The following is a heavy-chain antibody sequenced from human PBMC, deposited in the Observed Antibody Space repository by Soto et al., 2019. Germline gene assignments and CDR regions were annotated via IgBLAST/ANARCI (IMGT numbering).Heavy chain of an antibody. V-gene: IGHV4-31*03. J-gene: IGHJ5*02. CDR3: ARGVLANWGPENWFDP. Sequence: PSETLSLTCSVSGASISRGAYYWSWIRQHPGKGLEWIGNIYYSGSAYYNPSLKSRVAISVDTSQNQFSLRLSSVTAADTAVYYCARGVLANWGPENWFDPW. D-gene: IGHD7-27*01. CDR2: IYYSGSA. CDR1: GASISRGAYY.